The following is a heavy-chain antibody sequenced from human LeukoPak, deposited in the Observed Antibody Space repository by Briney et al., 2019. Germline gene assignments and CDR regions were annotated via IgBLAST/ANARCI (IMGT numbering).Heavy chain of an antibody. CDR2: ITPSGSSI. D-gene: IGHD1-14*01. CDR3: AKAPRIIDY. V-gene: IGHV3-11*01. CDR1: GFSFSDHH. Sequence: GGSLRLSCAASGFSFSDHHMSWIRQAPGKGLEWVSYITPSGSSIVYADSVKGRFTMSRDNAKNLLYLQMNSLRVEDTAVYYCAKAPRIIDYWGQGILVTVSS. J-gene: IGHJ4*02.